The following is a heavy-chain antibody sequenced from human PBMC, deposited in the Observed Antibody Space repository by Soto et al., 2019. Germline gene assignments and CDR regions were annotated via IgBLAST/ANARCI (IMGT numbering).Heavy chain of an antibody. Sequence: GESLKISCKGSGYSFTSYWVGWVRQMPGKGLGWVGIIYPGDSDTRYSPSFQGQVTISAAKSISTAYLQWSSLKASDTAMYYCARLGSTIFGVVTSNYYYYGMDVWGQGTTVTVSS. D-gene: IGHD3-3*01. CDR3: ARLGSTIFGVVTSNYYYYGMDV. V-gene: IGHV5-51*01. CDR1: GYSFTSYW. J-gene: IGHJ6*02. CDR2: IYPGDSDT.